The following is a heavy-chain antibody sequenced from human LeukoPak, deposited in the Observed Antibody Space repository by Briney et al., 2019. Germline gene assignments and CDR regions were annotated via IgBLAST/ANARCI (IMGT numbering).Heavy chain of an antibody. CDR1: GFSVDYTY. J-gene: IGHJ3*02. V-gene: IGHV3-53*04. D-gene: IGHD2-15*01. Sequence: GGSLRLSCAVSGFSVDYTYMTWVRQAPGKGLEWVSIIYSGDSTYYADSVKGRFTISRHNSKNTLYLQMNSLRLDDTAVYYCAREGVVGAFDIWGQGTMVTVSS. CDR3: AREGVVGAFDI. CDR2: IYSGDST.